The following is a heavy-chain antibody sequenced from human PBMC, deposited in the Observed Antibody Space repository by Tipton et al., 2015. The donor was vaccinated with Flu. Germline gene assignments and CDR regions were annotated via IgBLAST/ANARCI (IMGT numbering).Heavy chain of an antibody. CDR3: ARSTYHYGSGSSDY. D-gene: IGHD3-10*01. CDR2: ISHSGRT. J-gene: IGHJ4*02. CDR1: GDSISSDYY. V-gene: IGHV4-38-2*02. Sequence: TLSLTCTISGDSISSDYYWGWIRQPPGKGLEWIGCISHSGRTYYNPSLKSRVTISVDTAKNQFSQRLSPVTAADTAVYYCARSTYHYGSGSSDYWGQGTLVTVSS.